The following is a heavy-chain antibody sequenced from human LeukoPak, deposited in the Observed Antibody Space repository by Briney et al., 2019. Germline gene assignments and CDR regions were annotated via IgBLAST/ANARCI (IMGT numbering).Heavy chain of an antibody. J-gene: IGHJ5*02. D-gene: IGHD4-11*01. V-gene: IGHV4-34*01. CDR2: INHSGST. CDR1: GGSFSGYS. Sequence: SETLSLTCAVYGGSFSGYSWAWIRQPPGKGLEWIGEINHSGSTNYNPSFKSRLTISVDTSKNQFSLKLSSVTAADTAVYYCASAVTTALDVWFDPWGQGTLVTVSS. CDR3: ASAVTTALDVWFDP.